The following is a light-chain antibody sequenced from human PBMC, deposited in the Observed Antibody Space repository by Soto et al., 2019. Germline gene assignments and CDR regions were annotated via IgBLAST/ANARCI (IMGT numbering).Light chain of an antibody. J-gene: IGKJ4*01. V-gene: IGKV3-11*01. Sequence: EIVLTQSPATLSLSPGERATLSCRASQSVSSYLAWYQQKPGQAPRLLIYDASNRANGIPARFSGSGSGTDFTLTISSLEPEDFAVYYCQQRSKLLTFGGGTKVEIK. CDR3: QQRSKLLT. CDR1: QSVSSY. CDR2: DAS.